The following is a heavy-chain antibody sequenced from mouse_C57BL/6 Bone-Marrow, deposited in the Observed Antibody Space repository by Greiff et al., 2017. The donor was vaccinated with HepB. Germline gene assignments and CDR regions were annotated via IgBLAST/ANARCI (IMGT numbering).Heavy chain of an antibody. J-gene: IGHJ4*01. CDR1: GFNINDYY. CDR3: TSTLFTTYSPMDY. V-gene: IGHV14-1*01. CDR2: LDPEDGDT. D-gene: IGHD1-1*01. Sequence: VQLQQSGAELVRPGASVKLSCTASGFNINDYYMHWVKQRPEQGLEWIGRLDPEDGDTEYAPKFKGKATITADTSSSTADLQLSSLTSEDSAVYYCTSTLFTTYSPMDYWGQGTSVTVSS.